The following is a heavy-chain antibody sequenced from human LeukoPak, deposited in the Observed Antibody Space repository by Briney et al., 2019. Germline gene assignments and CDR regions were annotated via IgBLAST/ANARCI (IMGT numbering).Heavy chain of an antibody. CDR1: GFTFSSYA. D-gene: IGHD6-13*01. J-gene: IGHJ4*02. CDR2: ISYDGSNK. V-gene: IGHV3-30*04. Sequence: PGGSLRLSCAASGFTFSSYAMHWVRQAPGKGLEWVAVISYDGSNKYYADSVKGRFTISRDNSKNTLYLQMNSLRAEDTAVYYCARGGGQQQIDYWGQGTLVTVSS. CDR3: ARGGGQQQIDY.